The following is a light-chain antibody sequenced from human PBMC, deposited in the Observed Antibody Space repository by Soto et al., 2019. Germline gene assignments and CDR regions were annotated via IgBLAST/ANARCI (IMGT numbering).Light chain of an antibody. CDR1: SSDVGGYDH. V-gene: IGLV2-8*01. CDR3: CSFAGINHYV. CDR2: EVY. J-gene: IGLJ7*01. Sequence: QSVLTQPPSASGSLGQSVTISCTGTSSDVGGYDHVSWYQHRPGKAPKLMIFEVYKRHSGVPDRFSGSKTGNTASLTVSGRQAEDEAEYFCCSFAGINHYVFGPGTQLTVL.